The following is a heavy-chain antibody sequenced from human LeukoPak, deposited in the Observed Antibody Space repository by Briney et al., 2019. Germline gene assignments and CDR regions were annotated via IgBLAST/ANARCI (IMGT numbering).Heavy chain of an antibody. V-gene: IGHV3-64*01. CDR2: ISSNGGST. D-gene: IGHD1-26*01. CDR1: GFTFSTYA. Sequence: GGSLRLSCAASGFTFSTYAMHWVRQAPGKGLEDVSGISSNGGSTYYANSVKGRFTISRDNSKNTLYLQMGSLRAEDMAVYYCARQNSGIYRRAYDYWGQGTLVTVSS. CDR3: ARQNSGIYRRAYDY. J-gene: IGHJ4*02.